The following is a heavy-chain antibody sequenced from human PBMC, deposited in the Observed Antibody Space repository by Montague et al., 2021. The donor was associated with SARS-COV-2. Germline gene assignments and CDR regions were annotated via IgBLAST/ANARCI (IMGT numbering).Heavy chain of an antibody. Sequence: PALVKPTQTLTLTCTFSGFSLSTSGMCVSWIRQPPGKALEWLALIDWDDDKYYSTSLKTRLTISKDTSKNQVVLTMTNMDPVDTATYYCARIPRAGIPFYYYYGMDVWGQGTPVTVSS. CDR2: IDWDDDK. V-gene: IGHV2-70*01. CDR3: ARIPRAGIPFYYYYGMDV. J-gene: IGHJ6*02. D-gene: IGHD3-10*01. CDR1: GFSLSTSGMC.